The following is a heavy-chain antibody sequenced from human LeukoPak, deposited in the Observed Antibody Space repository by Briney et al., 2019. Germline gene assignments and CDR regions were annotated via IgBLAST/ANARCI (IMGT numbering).Heavy chain of an antibody. CDR3: ARGPGEYDSSPGYYFDY. CDR1: GGSFSDYY. V-gene: IGHV4-34*01. Sequence: SETLSLTCAVYGGSFSDYYWSWIRQPPGKGLEWIGEISHSGSTNYSPSLKSRVTLSVDTSKNQFSLKLSSVTAADTAVYYCARGPGEYDSSPGYYFDYWGQGTLVTVSS. CDR2: ISHSGST. D-gene: IGHD3-22*01. J-gene: IGHJ4*02.